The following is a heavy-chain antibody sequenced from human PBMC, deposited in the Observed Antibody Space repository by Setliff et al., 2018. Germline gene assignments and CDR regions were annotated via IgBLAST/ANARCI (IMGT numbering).Heavy chain of an antibody. Sequence: SETLSLTCSVSGDPIDSYYWSWVRQSAGRGLEWIGRIYGGGATGSTNYDPDLRSRVTMSVDTSKNQFSLMLTSVTAADTAMYYCARYNSAAGSFDPWGQGTLVTVSS. J-gene: IGHJ5*02. CDR3: ARYNSAAGSFDP. V-gene: IGHV4-4*07. D-gene: IGHD1-20*01. CDR2: IYGGGATGST. CDR1: GDPIDSYY.